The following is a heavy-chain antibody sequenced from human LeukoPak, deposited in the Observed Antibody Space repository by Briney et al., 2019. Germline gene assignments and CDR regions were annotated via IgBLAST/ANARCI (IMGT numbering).Heavy chain of an antibody. J-gene: IGHJ4*02. V-gene: IGHV4-59*01. CDR2: IYNSGST. CDR1: GGSSSAYY. CDR3: AREFSD. Sequence: SETLSLTCTVSGGSSSAYYYTWIRQPPGKGLEWIGLIYNSGSTNYNPSLKSRVIISADTSKNQFSLKLTSVTAADTAVYYCAREFSDWGQGTLVTVSS. D-gene: IGHD6-19*01.